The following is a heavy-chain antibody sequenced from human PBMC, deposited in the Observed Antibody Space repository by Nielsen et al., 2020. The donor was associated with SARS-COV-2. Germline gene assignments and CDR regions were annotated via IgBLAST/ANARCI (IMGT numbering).Heavy chain of an antibody. Sequence: GGSLRLSCAASGFTFSSYDMHWVRQATGKGLEWVSAIGTAGDTYYPGSVKGRFTISRENAKNSLYLQMNSLRAGDTAVYYCARGGYSYGIYYYYYYGMDVWGQGTTVTVSS. CDR3: ARGGYSYGIYYYYYYGMDV. CDR1: GFTFSSYD. CDR2: IGTAGDT. J-gene: IGHJ6*02. D-gene: IGHD5-18*01. V-gene: IGHV3-13*04.